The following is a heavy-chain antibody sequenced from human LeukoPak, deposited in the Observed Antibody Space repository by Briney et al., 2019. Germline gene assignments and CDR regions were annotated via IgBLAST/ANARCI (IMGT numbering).Heavy chain of an antibody. CDR2: ISSGDRT. CDR3: AKDATASPYFHWFDN. CDR1: GFTLSSYA. V-gene: IGHV3-23*01. D-gene: IGHD3-9*01. Sequence: GGSLRLSCAASGFTLSSYAMNWVRQAPGKGLEWVAGISSGDRTFHAQSLKGRFTISRDKSKDTLYLQMTGLRAEDTAVYYCAKDATASPYFHWFDNWGQGTQVIVSS. J-gene: IGHJ4*02.